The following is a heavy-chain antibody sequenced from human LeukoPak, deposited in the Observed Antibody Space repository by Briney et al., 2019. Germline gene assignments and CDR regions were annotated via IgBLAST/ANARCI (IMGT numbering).Heavy chain of an antibody. D-gene: IGHD2-2*02. Sequence: SETLSLTCAVYGGSFSGYYWSWIRQPPGKGLEWIGEINHSGSTNYNPSLKSRVTISVDTSKNQFSLKLSSVTAADTAVYYCARLVAPAAIPSAGSNYYYGMDVWGQGTTVTVS. CDR3: ARLVAPAAIPSAGSNYYYGMDV. CDR1: GGSFSGYY. J-gene: IGHJ6*02. V-gene: IGHV4-34*01. CDR2: INHSGST.